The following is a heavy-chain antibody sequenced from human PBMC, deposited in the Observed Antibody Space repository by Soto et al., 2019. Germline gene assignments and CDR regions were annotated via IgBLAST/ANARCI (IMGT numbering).Heavy chain of an antibody. Sequence: QVQLVQSGAEVKKPGSSVKVSCKTSGGTFNSYGLSWVRQAPGQGPEWMGQFIPIFGTAKYAQRFQGRLTISADESTSTVYMELSSLRSDDTAMYYCAREKFSNYFDPWGQGTLVTVSS. CDR3: AREKFSNYFDP. J-gene: IGHJ5*02. CDR1: GGTFNSYG. V-gene: IGHV1-69*01. CDR2: FIPIFGTA. D-gene: IGHD4-4*01.